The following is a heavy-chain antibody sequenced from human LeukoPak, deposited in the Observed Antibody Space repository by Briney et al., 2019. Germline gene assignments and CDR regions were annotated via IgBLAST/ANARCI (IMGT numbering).Heavy chain of an antibody. CDR2: IKQDGSEK. Sequence: QAGGSLRLSCAASGFTFSRYGMHWVRQAPGKGLEWVANIKQDGSEKYYVDSVKGRFTISRDNAKDTLYLQMNSLTAEDTAVYYCARDGGGSSGYYWGLGYWGQGTLVTVSS. V-gene: IGHV3-7*01. CDR1: GFTFSRYG. CDR3: ARDGGGSSGYYWGLGY. J-gene: IGHJ4*02. D-gene: IGHD3-22*01.